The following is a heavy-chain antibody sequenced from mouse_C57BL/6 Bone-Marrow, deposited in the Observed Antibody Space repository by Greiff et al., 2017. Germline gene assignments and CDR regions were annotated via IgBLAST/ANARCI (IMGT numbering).Heavy chain of an antibody. J-gene: IGHJ1*03. D-gene: IGHD2-5*01. V-gene: IGHV1-55*01. Sequence: QVQLQQPGAELVKPGASVKMSCKASGYPFTSYWITWVKQRPGQGLEWTGDIYPGSGSTNYNEKFKSKATLTVDTSSSTAYMQLSSLTSEDSAVYYWARPYYSNYWYFDVWGTGTTVTVSS. CDR3: ARPYYSNYWYFDV. CDR1: GYPFTSYW. CDR2: IYPGSGST.